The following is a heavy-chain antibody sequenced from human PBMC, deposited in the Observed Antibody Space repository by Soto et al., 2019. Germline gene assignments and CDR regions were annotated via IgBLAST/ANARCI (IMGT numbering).Heavy chain of an antibody. J-gene: IGHJ4*02. CDR2: INHSGST. V-gene: IGHV4-34*01. D-gene: IGHD3-3*01. CDR1: GGSFSGYY. CDR3: GRGAYNYDFWSGSYTGSQIDF. Sequence: SETLSLTCAVYGGSFSGYYWSWIRQPPGKGLEWIGEINHSGSTNYNPSLKSRVTIAVDTSKNQFSLKLNSVTAADTAVYYCGRGAYNYDFWSGSYTGSQIDFWGQGTLVTVSS.